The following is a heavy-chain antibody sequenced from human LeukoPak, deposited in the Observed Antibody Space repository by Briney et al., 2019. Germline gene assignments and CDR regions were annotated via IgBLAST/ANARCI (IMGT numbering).Heavy chain of an antibody. V-gene: IGHV1-8*01. CDR1: GYTFTSYD. CDR3: ARWDLAVAGTNNWFDP. CDR2: MNPNSGNT. Sequence: ASVKVSCKASGYTFTSYDINWVRQATGQGLEWMGWMNPNSGNTGYAQKFQGRVTMTRNTSISTAYMELSSLRSEDTAVYYCARWDLAVAGTNNWFDPWGQGTLVTVSS. J-gene: IGHJ5*02. D-gene: IGHD6-19*01.